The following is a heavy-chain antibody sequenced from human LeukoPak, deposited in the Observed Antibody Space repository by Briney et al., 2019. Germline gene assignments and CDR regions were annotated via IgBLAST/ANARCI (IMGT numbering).Heavy chain of an antibody. CDR3: ARGRSRYSPRAFDI. J-gene: IGHJ3*02. CDR1: GVSFSGYY. D-gene: IGHD5-18*01. Sequence: SETLSLTCAVYGVSFSGYYWSWIRRPPGKGLEWIGEINHSGSTNYNPSLKSRVTISVDTSKNQFSLKLSSVTAADTAVYYCARGRSRYSPRAFDIWGQGTMVTVSS. CDR2: INHSGST. V-gene: IGHV4-34*01.